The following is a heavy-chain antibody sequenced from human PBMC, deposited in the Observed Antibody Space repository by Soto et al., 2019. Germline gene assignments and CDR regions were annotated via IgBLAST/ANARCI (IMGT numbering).Heavy chain of an antibody. Sequence: SETLTLTCADSGYSISSGYYWGWIRQPPGKGLEWIGSIYHSGSTYYNPSLKSRVTISVDTSKNQFSLKLSSVTAADTAVYYCARLVVVVVAATDEAPHNWFDPWGQGTLVTVSS. CDR1: GYSISSGYY. CDR2: IYHSGST. D-gene: IGHD2-15*01. CDR3: ARLVVVVVAATDEAPHNWFDP. J-gene: IGHJ5*02. V-gene: IGHV4-38-2*01.